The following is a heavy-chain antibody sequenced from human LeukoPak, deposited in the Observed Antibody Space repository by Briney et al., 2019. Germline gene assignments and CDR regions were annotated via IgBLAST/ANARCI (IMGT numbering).Heavy chain of an antibody. Sequence: TGGSLRLSCAASGFTFSSYGIHWVRQAPGKGLEWVAFIRYDGSNKYYADSVKGRLTISRDNSKNTLYLQMNSLRTEDTAVYYCTIPSSGSYGNFDYWGQGTLVTVSS. CDR1: GFTFSSYG. J-gene: IGHJ4*02. D-gene: IGHD1-26*01. CDR2: IRYDGSNK. CDR3: TIPSSGSYGNFDY. V-gene: IGHV3-30*02.